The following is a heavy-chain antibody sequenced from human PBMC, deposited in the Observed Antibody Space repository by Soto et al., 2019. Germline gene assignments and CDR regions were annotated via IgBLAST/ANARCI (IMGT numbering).Heavy chain of an antibody. J-gene: IGHJ4*02. Sequence: GGPLRLSFGASGFTFSDYSMSWIRQAPGKGLEWLAFIDSRGRTLSYADSVRGRFTISRANAENSVYLQMDSLRADDTAVYYCARQAARTYIDSWGQGNSVTVSS. D-gene: IGHD6-6*01. CDR2: IDSRGRTL. V-gene: IGHV3-11*01. CDR1: GFTFSDYS. CDR3: ARQAARTYIDS.